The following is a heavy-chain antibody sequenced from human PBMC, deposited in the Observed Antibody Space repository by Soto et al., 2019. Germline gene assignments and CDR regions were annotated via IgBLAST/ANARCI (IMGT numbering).Heavy chain of an antibody. Sequence: QVQLVQSGAEVKKPGSSVKVSCKASGGTFSSYAISWVRQAPGQGLEWMGGIIPIFGTANYAQKFQGRVTITADEPTSTAYVELSGLRSEDPAVYTCGRAPPGWAVFDIWGQGTLVPVSS. D-gene: IGHD6-19*01. V-gene: IGHV1-69*01. CDR3: GRAPPGWAVFDI. J-gene: IGHJ3*02. CDR1: GGTFSSYA. CDR2: IIPIFGTA.